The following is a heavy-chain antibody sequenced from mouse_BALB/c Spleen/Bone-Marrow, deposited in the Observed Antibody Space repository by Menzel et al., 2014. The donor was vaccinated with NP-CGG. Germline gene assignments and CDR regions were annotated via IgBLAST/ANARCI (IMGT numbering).Heavy chain of an antibody. Sequence: EVQLQQSGGGLVQPEGSMKLSCVASGFTFSNYWMNWVRQSPEKGLEWVAEIRLKSNNYATHYAESVKGRFTISRDDSKSSVYLQMNNLRAEDTGIYYCTTGFAYWGQGTLVTVSA. CDR3: TTGFAY. J-gene: IGHJ3*01. CDR2: IRLKSNNYAT. CDR1: GFTFSNYW. V-gene: IGHV6-6*02.